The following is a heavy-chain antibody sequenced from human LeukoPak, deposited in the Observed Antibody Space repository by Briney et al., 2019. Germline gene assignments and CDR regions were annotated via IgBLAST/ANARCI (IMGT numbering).Heavy chain of an antibody. J-gene: IGHJ6*03. Sequence: GASVKVSCKASGYTFTGYYMHWVRQAPGQGLEWMGRINPNSGYTNYAQQFQGRVTMTRDTSISTAYMELSRLRSDDTAVYYCARDGEMATIGYYYYYMDVWGKGTTVTVSS. CDR3: ARDGEMATIGYYYYYMDV. D-gene: IGHD5-24*01. CDR1: GYTFTGYY. CDR2: INPNSGYT. V-gene: IGHV1-2*06.